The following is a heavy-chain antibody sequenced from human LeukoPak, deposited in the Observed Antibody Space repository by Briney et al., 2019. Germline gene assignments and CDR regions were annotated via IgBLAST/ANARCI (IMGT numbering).Heavy chain of an antibody. CDR2: INHSGST. J-gene: IGHJ1*01. CDR3: ARVRYCSGGSCYASEYFQH. Sequence: NPSETLSLTCAVYGGSFSGYYWSWIRQPPGKGLEWTGEINHSGSTNYNPSLKSRVTISVDTSKNQFSLKLSSVTAADTAVYYCARVRYCSGGSCYASEYFQHWGQGTPVTVSS. CDR1: GGSFSGYY. D-gene: IGHD2-15*01. V-gene: IGHV4-34*01.